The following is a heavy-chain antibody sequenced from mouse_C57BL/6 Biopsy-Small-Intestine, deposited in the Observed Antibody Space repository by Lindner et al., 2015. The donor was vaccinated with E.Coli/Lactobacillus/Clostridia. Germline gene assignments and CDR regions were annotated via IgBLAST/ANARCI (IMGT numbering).Heavy chain of an antibody. J-gene: IGHJ4*01. D-gene: IGHD2-14*01. CDR1: GFTFTDYY. CDR2: IRNKANGYTT. V-gene: IGHV7-3*01. Sequence: VQLQESGGGLVQPGGSLSLSCAASGFTFTDYYMSWVRQPPGKALEWLGFIRNKANGYTTEYSASVKGRFTISGDNSQSILYLQMNALRAEDSATYYCARYGTTGGYYAMDYWGQGTSVTVSS. CDR3: ARYGTTGGYYAMDY.